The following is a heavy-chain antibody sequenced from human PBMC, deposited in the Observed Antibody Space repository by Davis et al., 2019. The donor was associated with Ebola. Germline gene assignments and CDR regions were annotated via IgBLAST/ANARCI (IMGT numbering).Heavy chain of an antibody. CDR1: GVTFSANLPA. CDR3: ARGWLRTGFDY. Sequence: PSETLSLTCAISGVTFSANLPARNSSVQSPSRGLKWLGRTYYNSKWYNDYAVSVKSRITINPDTSKNQFSLHLNSVTPGDTAVYYCARGWLRTGFDYCGQGTLVTVSS. J-gene: IGHJ4*02. CDR2: TYYNSKWYN. V-gene: IGHV6-1*01. D-gene: IGHD3/OR15-3a*01.